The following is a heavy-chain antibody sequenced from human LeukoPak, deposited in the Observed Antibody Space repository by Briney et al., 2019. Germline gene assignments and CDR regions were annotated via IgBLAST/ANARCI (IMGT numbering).Heavy chain of an antibody. J-gene: IGHJ6*02. V-gene: IGHV1-18*01. D-gene: IGHD3-10*01. CDR3: ARADGDRFYYYYSMDV. Sequence: ASVKVSCKASGYTFTSYGISWVRQAPGQGLEWMGWISAYNGNTNYAQKFQGRVTITTDTSASTAYMELSSLRSEDTAVYYCARADGDRFYYYYSMDVWGQGTTVTVSS. CDR1: GYTFTSYG. CDR2: ISAYNGNT.